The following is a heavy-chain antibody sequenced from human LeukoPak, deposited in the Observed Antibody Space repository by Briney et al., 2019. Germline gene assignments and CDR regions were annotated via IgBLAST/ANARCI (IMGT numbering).Heavy chain of an antibody. CDR3: ARYLRDSGTYMFDF. D-gene: IGHD1-1*01. CDR2: IYYSGST. J-gene: IGHJ4*02. Sequence: PSETLSLTCTVSGGSISSSSYYWGWIRQPPGKGLEWIGSIYYSGSTYYNPSLKSRVTISVDTSKNQFSLKLSSVTAADTAVYYCARYLRDSGTYMFDFWGQGTLVTVSS. V-gene: IGHV4-39*07. CDR1: GGSISSSSYY.